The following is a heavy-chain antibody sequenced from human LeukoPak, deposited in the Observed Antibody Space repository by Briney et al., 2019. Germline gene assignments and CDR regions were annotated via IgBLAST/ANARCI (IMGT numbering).Heavy chain of an antibody. CDR1: GYSFTSYW. Sequence: GESLKISCKGSGYSFTSYWIGWVRQMPGKGLEWMGIIYPGDSDTRYSPSFQGQVTISADKSISTAYLQWSSLKASDTAMYYCASRMDFSVRAAQGPPYYYYMDVWGKGTTVTVSS. CDR2: IYPGDSDT. J-gene: IGHJ6*03. D-gene: IGHD3-3*01. V-gene: IGHV5-51*01. CDR3: ASRMDFSVRAAQGPPYYYYMDV.